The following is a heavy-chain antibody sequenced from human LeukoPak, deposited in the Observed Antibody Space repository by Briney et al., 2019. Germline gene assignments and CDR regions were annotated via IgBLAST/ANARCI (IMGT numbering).Heavy chain of an antibody. CDR2: IYYTGST. CDR3: ASVRGYSSGWYASGFDP. CDR1: GGSITSSSYY. J-gene: IGHJ5*02. D-gene: IGHD6-19*01. Sequence: PSETLSLTCTVSGGSITSSSYYWGWIRRPPGKGPEWIGSIYYTGSTNYNPSLKSRVTISLDTSKNQFSLKLTSVTAADTAVYYCASVRGYSSGWYASGFDPWGQGTLVTVAS. V-gene: IGHV4-39*07.